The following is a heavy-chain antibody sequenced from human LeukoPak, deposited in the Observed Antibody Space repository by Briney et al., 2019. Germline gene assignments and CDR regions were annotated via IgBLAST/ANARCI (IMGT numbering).Heavy chain of an antibody. CDR2: ISGSGGST. J-gene: IGHJ4*02. Sequence: GGSLRLSCAASGFTFSSYAMSWVRQAPGKGLEWVSAISGSGGSTYYADSVKGRFTISRDNSKNTLYLQMNSLRAEDTAVYYCANSEIQLWLNGARGDYWGQGTLVTVSS. V-gene: IGHV3-23*01. CDR1: GFTFSSYA. CDR3: ANSEIQLWLNGARGDY. D-gene: IGHD5-18*01.